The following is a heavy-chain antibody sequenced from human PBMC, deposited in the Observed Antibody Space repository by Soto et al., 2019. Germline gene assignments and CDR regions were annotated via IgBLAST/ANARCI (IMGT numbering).Heavy chain of an antibody. CDR3: ARVGYSYGQSRYYYYGMDV. D-gene: IGHD5-18*01. V-gene: IGHV4-34*01. J-gene: IGHJ6*02. Sequence: SETLSLTCAVYGGSFSGYYWSWIRQPPGKGLEWIGEINHSGSTNYNPSLKSRVTMSVDTSKNQLSLKLSSVTAADTAVYYCARVGYSYGQSRYYYYGMDVWGQGTTVTVSS. CDR1: GGSFSGYY. CDR2: INHSGST.